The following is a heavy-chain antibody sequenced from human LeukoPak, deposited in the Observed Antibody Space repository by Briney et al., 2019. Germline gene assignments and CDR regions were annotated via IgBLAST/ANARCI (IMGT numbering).Heavy chain of an antibody. V-gene: IGHV3-48*01. CDR3: GRDLKGYTSSGGVDY. J-gene: IGHJ4*02. CDR1: GFTFSSYS. CDR2: ISSSSTTI. D-gene: IGHD6-13*01. Sequence: GGSLRLSCAASGFTFSSYSMNWVRQAPGKGLEWISYISSSSTTISYADSVKGRLTISRDSTRNAVYLQMNTLSAEDTAVYYCGRDLKGYTSSGGVDYWGQGTLVIVSS.